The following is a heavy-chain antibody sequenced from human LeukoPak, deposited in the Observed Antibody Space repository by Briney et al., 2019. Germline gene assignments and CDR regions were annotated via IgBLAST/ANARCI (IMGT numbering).Heavy chain of an antibody. CDR1: GFTFRSCE. J-gene: IGHJ4*02. CDR3: ARIRGYYCDY. Sequence: GSLRLSCAASGFTFRSCEMNWVRQAPGKGLEWISYISSSGDTKYYADSVKGRFTISRDNAKNSLYLQMNSLRGEDAAVYYCARIRGYYCDYWGQGTPVTVSS. CDR2: ISSSGDTK. V-gene: IGHV3-48*03.